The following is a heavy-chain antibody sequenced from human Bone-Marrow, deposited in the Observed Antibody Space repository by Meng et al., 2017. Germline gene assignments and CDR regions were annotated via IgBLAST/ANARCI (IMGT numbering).Heavy chain of an antibody. CDR2: ISYDGSNK. J-gene: IGHJ4*02. CDR3: ARAGIRKLDY. Sequence: GESLKISCAASGFTFSSYSMNWVRQAPGKGLEWVAVISYDGSNKYYADSVKGRFTISRDNSKNTLYLQMNSLRAEDTAVYYCARAGIRKLDYWGQGTLVTVSS. V-gene: IGHV3-30*05. CDR1: GFTFSSYS. D-gene: IGHD1-1*01.